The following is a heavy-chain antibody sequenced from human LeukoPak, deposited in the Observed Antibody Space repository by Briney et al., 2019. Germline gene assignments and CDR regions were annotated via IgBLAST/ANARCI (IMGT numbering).Heavy chain of an antibody. CDR2: ISDDGTSK. CDR3: ARGIRGSGYSYGFDY. CDR1: GFTFSSYA. Sequence: GGSLRLSCAASGFTFSSYAMSWVRQAPGKGLEWVAVISDDGTSKYYADSVKGRFTISRDNSKNTLYLQMNSLRAEDTAVYYCARGIRGSGYSYGFDYWGQGTLVTVSS. V-gene: IGHV3-30-3*01. J-gene: IGHJ4*02. D-gene: IGHD5-18*01.